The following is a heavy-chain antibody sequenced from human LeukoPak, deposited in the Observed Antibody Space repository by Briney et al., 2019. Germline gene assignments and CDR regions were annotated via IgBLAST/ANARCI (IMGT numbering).Heavy chain of an antibody. CDR3: ARSPTVAWCYFDY. J-gene: IGHJ4*02. CDR2: IIPILGIA. D-gene: IGHD4-23*01. Sequence: SVKVSCKASGGTFSSYAISWVRQAPGQGLEWMGRIIPILGIANYAQKFQGRVTITADKSTSTAYMELSSLRSEDTAVYYCARSPTVAWCYFDYWGQGTLVTVSS. CDR1: GGTFSSYA. V-gene: IGHV1-69*04.